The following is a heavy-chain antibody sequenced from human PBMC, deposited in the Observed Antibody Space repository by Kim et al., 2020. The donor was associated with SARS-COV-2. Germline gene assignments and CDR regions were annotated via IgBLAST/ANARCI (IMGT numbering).Heavy chain of an antibody. V-gene: IGHV4-31*03. J-gene: IGHJ6*02. D-gene: IGHD1-1*01. CDR3: AGDPLENPVPLGYYYYYGIDY. CDR1: GGSISSGGYY. Sequence: SETLSLTCTVSGGSISSGGYYWSWIRQHQGKGLEWIGYIYYSGSTYYNPSLKSRVTISVDTTKSQFSLKLSSVTAADTAVYYCAGDPLENPVPLGYYYYYGIDYWGQGTPVTVSS. CDR2: IYYSGST.